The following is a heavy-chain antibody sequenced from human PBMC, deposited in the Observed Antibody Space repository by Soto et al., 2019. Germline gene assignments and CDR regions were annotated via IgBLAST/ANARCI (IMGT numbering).Heavy chain of an antibody. D-gene: IGHD3-3*01. CDR1: GGSISSYY. V-gene: IGHV4-59*03. J-gene: IGHJ6*02. CDR2: IYYSGST. Sequence: QVQLQESGPGLVKPSETLSLTCTVSGGSISSYYWSWIRQPPGKGLEWIGYIYYSGSTNYNPSLKRLATTSVDTSKNQFTLKLSSVTAAYTAVYYCAFGSLSGYSPYYYYYGMDVWGQGTTVTVSS. CDR3: AFGSLSGYSPYYYYYGMDV.